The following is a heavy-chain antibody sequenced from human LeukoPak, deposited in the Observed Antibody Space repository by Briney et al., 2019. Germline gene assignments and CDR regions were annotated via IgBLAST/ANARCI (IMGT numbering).Heavy chain of an antibody. V-gene: IGHV7-4-1*02. CDR2: INTNTGNP. CDR3: ARDVVVTSNYYMDV. J-gene: IGHJ6*03. D-gene: IGHD2-21*02. Sequence: ASVKVSCKASGYTFTGYFMHWVRQAPGQGLECMGWINTNTGNPTYAQGFTGRFVFSLDTSVSTAYLQISSLKAEDTAVYYCARDVVVTSNYYMDVWGKGTTVTVSS. CDR1: GYTFTGYF.